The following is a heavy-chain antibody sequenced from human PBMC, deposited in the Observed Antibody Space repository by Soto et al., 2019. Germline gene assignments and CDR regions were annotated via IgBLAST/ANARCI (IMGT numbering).Heavy chain of an antibody. D-gene: IGHD6-13*01. CDR2: MSNNGGST. CDR3: VKDRDRSSWYFSPFDL. Sequence: EVHLVESGGGLVQPGGSLRLSCSASGFTFSGYAMHWVRQAPGKGLEHVSAMSNNGGSTYYADSVKGRFTISRDNSKNTLYLQMSSLRAEDTAVYYCVKDRDRSSWYFSPFDLWGRGTLVTVSS. V-gene: IGHV3-64D*06. J-gene: IGHJ2*01. CDR1: GFTFSGYA.